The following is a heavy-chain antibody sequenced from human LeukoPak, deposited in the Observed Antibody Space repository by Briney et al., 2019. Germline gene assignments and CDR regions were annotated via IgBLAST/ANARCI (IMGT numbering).Heavy chain of an antibody. V-gene: IGHV3-74*01. CDR3: ARGGYSSGLDY. CDR1: GLTFNNYW. CDR2: VYTDGSGT. Sequence: GGSLRLSCEASGLTFNNYWLHWVRHAPGKGLVWVSRVYTDGSGTIYADSVKGRFTVSRDNAKNTLYLQMISLRAEGTAVYYCARGGYSSGLDYWGQGILVTVSS. D-gene: IGHD6-19*01. J-gene: IGHJ4*02.